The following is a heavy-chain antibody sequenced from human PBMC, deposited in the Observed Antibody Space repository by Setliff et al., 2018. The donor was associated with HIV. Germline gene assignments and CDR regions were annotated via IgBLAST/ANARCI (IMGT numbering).Heavy chain of an antibody. CDR3: ARVFPPIRGAPFGTPPGAFDI. CDR1: GLSMSYNY. Sequence: SETLSLTCTVSGLSMSYNYWTWIRQSPGKGLEWIGYVHYSGSTRYNPSLKSRVTISVDTSKKKFSLKLTSMTATDTAVYYCARVFPPIRGAPFGTPPGAFDIWGQGTMVTVSS. V-gene: IGHV4-59*01. CDR2: VHYSGST. D-gene: IGHD2-15*01. J-gene: IGHJ3*02.